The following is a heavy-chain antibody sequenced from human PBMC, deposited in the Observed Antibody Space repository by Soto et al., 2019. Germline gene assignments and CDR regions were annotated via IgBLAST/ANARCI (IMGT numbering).Heavy chain of an antibody. CDR3: ASHYDMWSGYLSPVDY. D-gene: IGHD3-3*01. CDR1: GYTFSDYY. CDR2: IDTSGTKI. V-gene: IGHV3-11*01. J-gene: IGHJ4*02. Sequence: QVQLVESGGDLFKPGGSLRLSCAASGYTFSDYYMSWIRQAPGKGLEWISYIDTSGTKIYYADSVKGRFTITRDNAKNSLYLEMNSLRDEDTAVYYCASHYDMWSGYLSPVDYWGQGTLVTVSS.